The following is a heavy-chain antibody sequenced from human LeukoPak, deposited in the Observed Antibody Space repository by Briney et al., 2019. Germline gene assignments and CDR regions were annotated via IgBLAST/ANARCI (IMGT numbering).Heavy chain of an antibody. Sequence: GASVKVSCKASGYSFTSHGISWVRQAPGQGLEWMGWINTYNGKTSYAQKLQGRVTMTTDTSTITAYMELRSLTSDDTAVYYCARAEAPDLLEYCTSTTCYLSDSWGQGTLVTVSS. CDR3: ARAEAPDLLEYCTSTTCYLSDS. J-gene: IGHJ4*02. V-gene: IGHV1-18*01. D-gene: IGHD2/OR15-2a*01. CDR1: GYSFTSHG. CDR2: INTYNGKT.